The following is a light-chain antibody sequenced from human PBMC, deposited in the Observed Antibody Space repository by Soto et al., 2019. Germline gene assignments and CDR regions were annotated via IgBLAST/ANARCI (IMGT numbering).Light chain of an antibody. J-gene: IGLJ1*01. CDR2: EGT. CDR3: CSYESSSSYV. CDR1: TSDVGGYNL. V-gene: IGLV2-23*01. Sequence: QSVLTQPASVSGSPGQSITISCSGTTSDVGGYNLVSWYQQHTAKAPKLLIYEGTQRPSGVSSRFSGSKSGNTASLTISGLQDDEEAAYSRCSYESSSSYVFGTGTKVTVL.